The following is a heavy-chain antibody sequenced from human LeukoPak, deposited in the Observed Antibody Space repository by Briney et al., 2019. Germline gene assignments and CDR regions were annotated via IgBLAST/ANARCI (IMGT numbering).Heavy chain of an antibody. CDR3: ARHVYDYVWGSYRPPPTAPFDY. V-gene: IGHV4-39*01. CDR1: GGSISSSSYY. CDR2: FLYSGTT. D-gene: IGHD3-16*02. J-gene: IGHJ4*02. Sequence: SETLSLTCTVSGGSISGGSISSSSYYWGWIRQSPGKGLEWIGSFLYSGTTYYNPSLMSRVTISVDTSKNQLSLKLISVTAADTAVYYCARHVYDYVWGSYRPPPTAPFDYWGQGTLVTVSS.